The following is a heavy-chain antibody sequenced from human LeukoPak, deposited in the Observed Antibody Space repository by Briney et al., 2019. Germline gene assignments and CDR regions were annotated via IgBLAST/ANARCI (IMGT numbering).Heavy chain of an antibody. CDR1: GGSFSGYY. Sequence: PSETLSLTCAVYGGSFSGYYWSWIRQPPGKGLERIGEINHSGSTNYNPSLKSRVTISVDTSKNQFSLKLSSVTAADTAVYYCARGSYYDFWSGYQYYYYYMDVWGKGTTVTVSS. CDR2: INHSGST. J-gene: IGHJ6*03. V-gene: IGHV4-34*01. D-gene: IGHD3-3*01. CDR3: ARGSYYDFWSGYQYYYYYMDV.